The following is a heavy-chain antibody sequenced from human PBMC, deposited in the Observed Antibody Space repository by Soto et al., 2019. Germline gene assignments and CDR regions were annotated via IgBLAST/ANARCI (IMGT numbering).Heavy chain of an antibody. CDR2: IFPSGTT. CDR3: ASSREFDY. J-gene: IGHJ4*02. CDR1: GGSLGCATYA. V-gene: IGHV4-30-2*01. Sequence: SETLSLTCRVSGGSLGCATYAWNWIRQPPGKGLEWIGYIFPSGTTYYNPSLKSRVTISIDVSKNQFSLSLRSLTAADTAVYYCASSREFDYWSQGTLVTVSS.